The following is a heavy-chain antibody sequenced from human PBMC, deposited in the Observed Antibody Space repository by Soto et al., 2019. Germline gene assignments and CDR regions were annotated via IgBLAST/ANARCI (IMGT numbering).Heavy chain of an antibody. CDR3: ARRKTTVTTGDSFDI. CDR2: VYPGDSHT. V-gene: IGHV5-51*01. D-gene: IGHD4-17*01. CDR1: GYSLTNSW. J-gene: IGHJ3*02. Sequence: VESVKISCKGSGYSLTNSWIGWGRQMPWKGLECMGIVYPGDSHTRYSPSFQGQVTISADKSISTAYLQWSSLRASDTAIYYCARRKTTVTTGDSFDIWGQGTLVTVSS.